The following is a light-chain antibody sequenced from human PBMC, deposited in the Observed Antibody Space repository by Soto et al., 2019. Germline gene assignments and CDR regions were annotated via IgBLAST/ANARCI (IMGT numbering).Light chain of an antibody. CDR2: DAS. V-gene: IGKV3-11*01. J-gene: IGKJ5*01. CDR3: QQRSNWPPT. CDR1: QSLGKT. Sequence: DIVLTQSPATLSSSPGERATLSCRASQSLGKTLAGYQHKPGQAPRLLIYDASNRATGIPARFSGSGSGTDFTLTISSLEPEDFAVYYCQQRSNWPPTFGQGTRLEIK.